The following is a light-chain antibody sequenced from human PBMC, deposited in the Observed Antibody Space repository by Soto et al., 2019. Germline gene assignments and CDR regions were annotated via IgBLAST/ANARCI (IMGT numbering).Light chain of an antibody. CDR1: SSDVGGYNY. V-gene: IGLV2-14*01. J-gene: IGLJ1*01. Sequence: QSALTQPASVSASPGQSITISCTGTSSDVGGYNYVSWYQQHPGKAPKLLIYDDTNRPSGVSNRFSGSKSGNTASLTISGLQAEDEADYYCSSYTSSSTLYVFGTGTKLTVL. CDR2: DDT. CDR3: SSYTSSSTLYV.